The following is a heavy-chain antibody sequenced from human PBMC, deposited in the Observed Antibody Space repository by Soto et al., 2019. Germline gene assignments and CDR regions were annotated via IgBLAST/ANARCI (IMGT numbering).Heavy chain of an antibody. D-gene: IGHD2-15*01. Sequence: PGGSLRLSCAASGFNFGDHNMAWVRQAPGKGLEWVARIRRRPQSYTTEYAASVQGRFTISRDDSKNSIYLQMNSLEPEDTAVYYCARDNTRYSFDYWSQGTLVTVSS. CDR3: ARDNTRYSFDY. CDR2: IRRRPQSYTT. V-gene: IGHV3-72*01. J-gene: IGHJ4*02. CDR1: GFNFGDHN.